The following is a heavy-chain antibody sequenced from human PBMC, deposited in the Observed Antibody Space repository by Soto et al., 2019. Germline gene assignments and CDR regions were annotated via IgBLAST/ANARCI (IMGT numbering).Heavy chain of an antibody. D-gene: IGHD3-3*01. CDR3: ARVDESGNSIIDFDY. Sequence: QVQLVQSGAEVKKPGASVKVSCKASGYTFTSYGISWVRQAPGQGLEWMGWISAYNGNTNYAQKLQGRVTMTTDTSXXTAYMELRSLRSDDTAVYYCARVDESGNSIIDFDYWGQGTLVTVSS. V-gene: IGHV1-18*01. CDR2: ISAYNGNT. CDR1: GYTFTSYG. J-gene: IGHJ4*02.